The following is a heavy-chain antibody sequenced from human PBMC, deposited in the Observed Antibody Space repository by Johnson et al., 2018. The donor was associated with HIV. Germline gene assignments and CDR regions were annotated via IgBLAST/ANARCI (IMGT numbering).Heavy chain of an antibody. D-gene: IGHD3-22*01. CDR3: ARDRAYDSSGYYYGGGAFDI. V-gene: IGHV3-20*04. J-gene: IGHJ3*02. Sequence: EVQLVESGGGVVRPGGSLRLSCAASGFTFDDYGMSWVRQAPGKGLEWVSSINWNGGRTDYVDSVKGRFTISRDNAKNSLYLQMNSLRAEDTALYYCARDRAYDSSGYYYGGGAFDIWGQGTMVTVSS. CDR1: GFTFDDYG. CDR2: INWNGGRT.